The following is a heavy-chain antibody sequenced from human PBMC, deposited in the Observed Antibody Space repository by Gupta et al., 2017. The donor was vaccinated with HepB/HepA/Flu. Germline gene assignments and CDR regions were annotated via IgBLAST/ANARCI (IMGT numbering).Heavy chain of an antibody. CDR2: IKRKTDGGTA. J-gene: IGHJ4*02. Sequence: EVQVVESGGDLAKPGGSLRLSCAASGFTFINTWMGWVRQAPGKGLEWVGRIKRKTDGGTADYSAPVKGRFTISRDDSKNTLYLQMNSLKVEDTGIYYCTTTGGSYWGQGTLVTVSS. V-gene: IGHV3-15*01. CDR3: TTTGGSY. CDR1: GFTFINTW. D-gene: IGHD1-26*01.